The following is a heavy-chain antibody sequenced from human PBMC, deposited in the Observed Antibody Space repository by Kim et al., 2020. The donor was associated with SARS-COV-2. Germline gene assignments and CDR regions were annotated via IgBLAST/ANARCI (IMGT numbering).Heavy chain of an antibody. Sequence: KGRITITRDNAKNSLYLQMNSLRAEGTAVYYCARDGQDILTGYYPGTSDYWGQGTLVTVSS. V-gene: IGHV3-11*06. D-gene: IGHD3-9*01. J-gene: IGHJ4*02. CDR3: ARDGQDILTGYYPGTSDY.